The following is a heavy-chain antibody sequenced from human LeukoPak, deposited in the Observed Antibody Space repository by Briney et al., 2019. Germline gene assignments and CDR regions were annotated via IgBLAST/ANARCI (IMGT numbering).Heavy chain of an antibody. Sequence: SGPTLVKPTQTLTLTCTFFGFSLSTSEVGVGWIRQPPGKALEWLALIYWDDDKRYSPSLKSRLTITKDTSKNRVVLTMTNMDPVDTATYYCARTRGDRGYCSGGSCYPTIYGMDVWGQGTTVTVSS. J-gene: IGHJ6*02. CDR1: GFSLSTSEVG. CDR2: IYWDDDK. D-gene: IGHD2-15*01. CDR3: ARTRGDRGYCSGGSCYPTIYGMDV. V-gene: IGHV2-5*02.